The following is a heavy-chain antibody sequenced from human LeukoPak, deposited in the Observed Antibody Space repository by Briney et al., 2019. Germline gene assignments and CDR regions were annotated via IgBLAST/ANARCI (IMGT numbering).Heavy chain of an antibody. V-gene: IGHV3-30*18. D-gene: IGHD3-22*01. J-gene: IGHJ4*02. CDR3: ANENYYDSSGYIDY. Sequence: GGSLRLSCAASGFTFSSYGMHWVRQAPGKGLEWVAVISYDGSNKYYADSVKGRFTISRDNSKNTLYLQMNSLRDEDTAVYYCANENYYDSSGYIDYWGQGTLVTVSS. CDR1: GFTFSSYG. CDR2: ISYDGSNK.